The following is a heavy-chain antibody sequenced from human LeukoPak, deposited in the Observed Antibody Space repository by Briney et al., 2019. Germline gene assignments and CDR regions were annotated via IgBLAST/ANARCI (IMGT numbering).Heavy chain of an antibody. CDR3: ARDMYYGSGRFDY. CDR1: GFTFSTYE. CDR2: ISSSGSTI. Sequence: PGGSLRLSCAASGFTFSTYEMNWVRQAPGKGLEWVSYISSSGSTIYYADSVKGRFTISRDNAKNSLYLQMNSLRAEGTAVYYCARDMYYGSGRFDYWGQGTLVTVSS. J-gene: IGHJ4*02. D-gene: IGHD3-10*01. V-gene: IGHV3-48*03.